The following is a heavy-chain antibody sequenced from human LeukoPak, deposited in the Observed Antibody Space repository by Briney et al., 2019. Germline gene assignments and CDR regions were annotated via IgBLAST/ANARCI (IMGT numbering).Heavy chain of an antibody. CDR2: INHSGST. D-gene: IGHD1-26*01. V-gene: IGHV4-34*01. CDR3: ARDTGVGSGVPKFDY. CDR1: GGSFSGYY. Sequence: SETLSLTCAVYGGSFSGYYWSWIRQPPGKGLEWIGEINHSGSTNYNPSLKSRVTISVDTSKNQFSLQLSSVTAADTAVYYCARDTGVGSGVPKFDYWGQGTLVTVSS. J-gene: IGHJ4*02.